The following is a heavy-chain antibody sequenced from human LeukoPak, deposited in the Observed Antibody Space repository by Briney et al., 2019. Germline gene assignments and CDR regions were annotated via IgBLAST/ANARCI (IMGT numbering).Heavy chain of an antibody. CDR2: FDPEDGET. V-gene: IGHV1-24*01. CDR1: GYTLTELS. CDR3: AKEGGHCSDTSCSDY. J-gene: IGHJ4*02. Sequence: ASVKVSCKVSGYTLTELSMHWVRQAPGKGLEWMGGFDPEDGETIYAQKFQGRVTMTEDTSTDTAYMELSSLRSEDTAVYYCAKEGGHCSDTSCSDYWGQGTLVTVSS. D-gene: IGHD2-2*01.